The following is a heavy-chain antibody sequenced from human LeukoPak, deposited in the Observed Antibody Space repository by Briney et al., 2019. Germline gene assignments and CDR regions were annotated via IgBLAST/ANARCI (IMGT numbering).Heavy chain of an antibody. CDR2: IIPILGIA. CDR3: ARVRWLHVIDY. D-gene: IGHD5-24*01. V-gene: IGHV1-69*04. CDR1: GGTFSSYA. J-gene: IGHJ4*02. Sequence: GASVKVSCKASGGTFSSYAISWVRQAPAQGREGMGRIIPILGIANYAQKFQGRVTIPADKSTSTAYMELRSLRSEDTAVYYWARVRWLHVIDYWGQGDLVTVSS.